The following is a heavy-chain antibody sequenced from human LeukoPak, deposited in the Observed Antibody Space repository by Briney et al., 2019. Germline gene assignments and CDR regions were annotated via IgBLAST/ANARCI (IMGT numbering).Heavy chain of an antibody. D-gene: IGHD7-27*01. Sequence: PSETLSLTCTVSGGSFSTNTCYWVWIRQPTGKGLEWIGSILFSGNTYYNPSLMRRVTISVDTSKNQFSLKLSSVAAADTAVYYCARFWGVKDYFDYWGQGTLVTVSS. CDR3: ARFWGVKDYFDY. CDR1: GGSFSTNTCY. J-gene: IGHJ4*02. V-gene: IGHV4-39*01. CDR2: ILFSGNT.